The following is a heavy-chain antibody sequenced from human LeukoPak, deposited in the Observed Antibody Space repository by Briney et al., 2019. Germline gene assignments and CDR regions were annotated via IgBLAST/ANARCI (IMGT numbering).Heavy chain of an antibody. V-gene: IGHV1-18*04. CDR1: GYTFTSYG. CDR2: ISAYNGNT. Sequence: EASVKVSCKASGYTFTSYGISWVRQAPGQGLEWMGWISAYNGNTNYAQKLQGRVTMTTDTSTSTAYMELRSLRSDDTAVYYCARAYDFWSGYYPGINWFDPWGQGTLVTVSS. J-gene: IGHJ5*02. CDR3: ARAYDFWSGYYPGINWFDP. D-gene: IGHD3-3*01.